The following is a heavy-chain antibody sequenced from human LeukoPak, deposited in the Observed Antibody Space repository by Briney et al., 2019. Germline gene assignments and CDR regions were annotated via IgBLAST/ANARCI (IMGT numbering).Heavy chain of an antibody. CDR2: ICPDGPVT. CDR3: VRDFRSADY. CDR1: GFTFSIYC. J-gene: IGHJ4*02. Sequence: GGSLRLSCAASGFTFSIYCMHWVRQAPGKGPMWVSRICPDGPVTNYADSVKARFSISRDNARNTVYPQMNSLRAEDTAIYYCVRDFRSADYWGQGTLVTVSS. V-gene: IGHV3-74*01.